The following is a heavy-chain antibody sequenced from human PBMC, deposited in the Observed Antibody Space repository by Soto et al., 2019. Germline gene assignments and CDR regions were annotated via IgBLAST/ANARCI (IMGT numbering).Heavy chain of an antibody. CDR3: AGQTGCSSTSCYNWFDP. Sequence: QLQLQESGPGLVKPSETLSLTCTVSGGSISSSSYYWGWIRQPPGKGLEWIGSIYYSGSTYYNPSLKSRVTISVDTSKNQFSLKLSSVTAADTAVYYCAGQTGCSSTSCYNWFDPWGQGTLVTVSS. CDR1: GGSISSSSYY. CDR2: IYYSGST. D-gene: IGHD2-2*01. J-gene: IGHJ5*02. V-gene: IGHV4-39*01.